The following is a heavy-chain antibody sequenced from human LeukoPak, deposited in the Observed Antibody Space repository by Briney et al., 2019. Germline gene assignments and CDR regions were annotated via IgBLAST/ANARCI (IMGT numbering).Heavy chain of an antibody. D-gene: IGHD5-12*01. V-gene: IGHV4-38-2*02. CDR3: AKDVVGYDFFRDYFDY. Sequence: SETLSLTCTVSGYSISSGYYWGWIRQPPGKGLEWIGSIYHSGSTYYNPSLKSRVTISVDTSKNQFSLKLSSVTAADTAVYYCAKDVVGYDFFRDYFDYWGQGTLVTVSS. CDR2: IYHSGST. J-gene: IGHJ4*02. CDR1: GYSISSGYY.